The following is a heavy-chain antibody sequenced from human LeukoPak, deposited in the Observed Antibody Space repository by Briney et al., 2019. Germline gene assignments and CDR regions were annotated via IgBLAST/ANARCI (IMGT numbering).Heavy chain of an antibody. CDR3: ATSPMVRGIYQFDY. CDR2: FYYTGST. V-gene: IGHV4-61*01. CDR1: GLSVNSGSYY. Sequence: SETLSLTCTVSGLSVNSGSYYWSWIRQPPGKGLEWIGYFYYTGSTHYNPSLKSRVTISVDTPNNQLSLKVTSVNAAHTAIYYCATSPMVRGIYQFDYWGQGTLVTVSS. D-gene: IGHD3-10*01. J-gene: IGHJ4*02.